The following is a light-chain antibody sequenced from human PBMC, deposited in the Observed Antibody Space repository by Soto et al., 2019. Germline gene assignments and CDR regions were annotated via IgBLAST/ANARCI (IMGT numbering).Light chain of an antibody. CDR1: SSDVGGYNY. CDR3: GSYTSSTTPYV. J-gene: IGLJ1*01. V-gene: IGLV2-14*01. Sequence: QSALTQPAPVSGSPGQSITISCTGTSSDVGGYNYVSWYQQHPGKAPKLMIYEVSNRPSGVSNRFSGSKSGNTASLTISGLQAGDEADYYCGSYTSSTTPYVFGTGTKVTVL. CDR2: EVS.